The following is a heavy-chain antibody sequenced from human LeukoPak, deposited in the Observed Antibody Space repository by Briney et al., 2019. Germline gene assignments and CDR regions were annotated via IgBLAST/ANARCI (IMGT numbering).Heavy chain of an antibody. CDR3: AKGGISNVGAFDI. CDR2: IRYDGSNK. Sequence: GGSLRLSFAASGFTFSSYGMHWVRQAPGKGLEWVAFIRYDGSNKYYADSVKGRFTISRDNSKNTLYLQMNSLRAEDTAVYYCAKGGISNVGAFDIWGQGTVVTVSS. J-gene: IGHJ3*02. D-gene: IGHD4-11*01. V-gene: IGHV3-30*02. CDR1: GFTFSSYG.